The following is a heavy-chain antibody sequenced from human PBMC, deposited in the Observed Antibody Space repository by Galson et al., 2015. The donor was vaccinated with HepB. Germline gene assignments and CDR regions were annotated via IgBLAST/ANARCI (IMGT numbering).Heavy chain of an antibody. CDR2: IVPDGSRK. Sequence: SLRLSCAASGFTFNNYCMHWVRQAPGKGLVWVSRIVPDGSRKYYADSVKGRFTISRDNAKHTLYLQMNSLGAEDTAVYYCAGGGSCFDYWGQGALVTVS. J-gene: IGHJ4*02. CDR1: GFTFNNYC. D-gene: IGHD1-26*01. CDR3: AGGGSCFDY. V-gene: IGHV3-74*01.